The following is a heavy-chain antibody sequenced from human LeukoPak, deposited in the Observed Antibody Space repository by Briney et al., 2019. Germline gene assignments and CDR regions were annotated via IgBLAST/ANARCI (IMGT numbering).Heavy chain of an antibody. J-gene: IGHJ4*02. CDR1: RFTFSSYT. D-gene: IGHD2-15*01. CDR3: AKVEVVVMEAARPFDS. CDR2: ISGSGDTT. Sequence: GGSLRLSCAASRFTFSSYTMSWVRQAPGKGLEWVSAISGSGDTTYYADSVKGRFTISRDNSKNTFYLQMNNLRAEDTAVYYCAKVEVVVMEAARPFDSWGQGTLVTVSS. V-gene: IGHV3-23*01.